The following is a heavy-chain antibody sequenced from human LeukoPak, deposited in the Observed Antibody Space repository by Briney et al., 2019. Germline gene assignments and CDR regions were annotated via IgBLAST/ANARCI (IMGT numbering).Heavy chain of an antibody. V-gene: IGHV3-30*02. D-gene: IGHD3-22*01. Sequence: PGGSLRLSCAASGFTFSSYGMHWVRQAPGKGLEWVAFIRYDGSNKYYADSVKGRFTISRDNSKNTLYLQMNSLRAEDTAVYYCAKDLTYYYDSSGYYTFDYWGQGTLVTVSS. J-gene: IGHJ4*02. CDR3: AKDLTYYYDSSGYYTFDY. CDR2: IRYDGSNK. CDR1: GFTFSSYG.